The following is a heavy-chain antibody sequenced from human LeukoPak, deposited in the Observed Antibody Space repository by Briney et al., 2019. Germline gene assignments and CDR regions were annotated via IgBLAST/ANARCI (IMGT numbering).Heavy chain of an antibody. J-gene: IGHJ4*02. CDR1: GYTFSNHG. CDR3: ARDKESGSYRFQGY. CDR2: ISADNGNT. D-gene: IGHD1-26*01. Sequence: ASVKVSCXASGYTFSNHGISWVRQAPGQGLEWMGWISADNGNTNYAQKFQGRVTVTTDTSTSTAYMEMRSLRSDDTAVYYCARDKESGSYRFQGYWGQGTLVTVSS. V-gene: IGHV1-18*01.